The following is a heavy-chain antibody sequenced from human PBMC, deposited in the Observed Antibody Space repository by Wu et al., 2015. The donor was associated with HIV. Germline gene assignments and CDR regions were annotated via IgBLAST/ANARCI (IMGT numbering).Heavy chain of an antibody. V-gene: IGHV1-8*01. D-gene: IGHD3-22*01. Sequence: QVQLVQSGAEVKKPGASVKVSCKASGYTFTSYDINWVRQATGQGLEWMGWMNPNSGNTGYAQKFQGRVTMTRNTSISTAYMELSSLRSEDTAVYYCARYQEPPMYYYDSSGYYDYWGQGTLVTVSS. CDR1: GYTFTSYD. CDR3: ARYQEPPMYYYDSSGYYDY. CDR2: MNPNSGNT. J-gene: IGHJ4*02.